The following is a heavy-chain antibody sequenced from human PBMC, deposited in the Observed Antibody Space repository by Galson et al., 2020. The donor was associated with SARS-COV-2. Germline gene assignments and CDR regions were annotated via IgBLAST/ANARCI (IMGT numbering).Heavy chain of an antibody. D-gene: IGHD1-1*01. CDR3: ARDTKVQLQRLSRRKDGNYYAIDV. CDR2: IYTSEST. V-gene: IGHV4-4*07. Sequence: SETLSLTCTVSGGSFNSYYWSWIRQPAGKGLEWIGRIYTSESTDYNSSLKGRVTMSIDGSKRQFSLSVRSVTAADTAVYYCARDTKVQLQRLSRRKDGNYYAIDVWGQGITVTVSS. J-gene: IGHJ6*01. CDR1: GGSFNSYY.